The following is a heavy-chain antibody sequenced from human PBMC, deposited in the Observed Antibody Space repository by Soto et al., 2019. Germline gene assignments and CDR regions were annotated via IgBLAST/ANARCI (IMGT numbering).Heavy chain of an antibody. CDR1: GGSISSGDYY. CDR2: IYYSGST. D-gene: IGHD5-18*01. CDR3: ARDQGYSYGLYGMDV. Sequence: LSETLSLTCTVSGGSISSGDYYWSWIRQPPGKGLEWIGYIYYSGSTYYNPSLKSRVTISVDTSKNQFSLKLSSVTAADTAVYYCARDQGYSYGLYGMDVWGQGTTVTVSS. V-gene: IGHV4-30-4*01. J-gene: IGHJ6*02.